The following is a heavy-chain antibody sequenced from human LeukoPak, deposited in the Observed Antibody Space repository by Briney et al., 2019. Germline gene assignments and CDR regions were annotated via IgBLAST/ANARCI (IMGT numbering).Heavy chain of an antibody. Sequence: GGSLRLSCAASGFTFSTYGMHWVCQAPGKGLEWVAVIWPNGSNKYHADSVKGRFTISRDNSKSTLFLQMSSLAAEDTAVYYCVGELLTAAGTIGAFDIWGRGTMVTVSS. V-gene: IGHV3-33*01. J-gene: IGHJ3*02. D-gene: IGHD6-13*01. CDR1: GFTFSTYG. CDR3: VGELLTAAGTIGAFDI. CDR2: IWPNGSNK.